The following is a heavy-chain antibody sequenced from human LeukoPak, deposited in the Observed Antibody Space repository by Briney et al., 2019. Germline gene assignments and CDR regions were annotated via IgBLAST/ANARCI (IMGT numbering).Heavy chain of an antibody. CDR2: IYYSGST. D-gene: IGHD6-13*01. CDR1: GGSISSGDYY. CDR3: ARGSTIAAAGTKSYLLDY. Sequence: SETLSLTCTVSGGSISSGDYYWSWIRQPPGKGLEWIGYIYYSGSTYYNPSLKSRVTISVDTSKNQFSLKLSSVTAADTAVYYCARGSTIAAAGTKSYLLDYWGQGTLVTVSP. V-gene: IGHV4-30-4*01. J-gene: IGHJ4*02.